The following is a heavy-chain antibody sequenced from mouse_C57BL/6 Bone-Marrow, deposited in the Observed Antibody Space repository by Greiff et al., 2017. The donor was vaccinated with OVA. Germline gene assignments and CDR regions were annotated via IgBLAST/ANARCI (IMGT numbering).Heavy chain of an antibody. J-gene: IGHJ2*01. D-gene: IGHD1-1*01. CDR1: GYAFTNYL. Sequence: VMLVESGAELVRPGTSVKVSCKASGYAFTNYLIEWVQQRPGQGLEWIGVINPGSGGTNYNDKFQGTATLTADKYSRTAYMQLSSLTSEDSAVYFCARTHYYGSSWYYFDYWGQGTTLTVSS. V-gene: IGHV1-54*01. CDR3: ARTHYYGSSWYYFDY. CDR2: INPGSGGT.